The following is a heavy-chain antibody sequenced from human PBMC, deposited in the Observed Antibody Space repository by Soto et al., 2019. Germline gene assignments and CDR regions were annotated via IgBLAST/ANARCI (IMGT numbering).Heavy chain of an antibody. CDR3: AKVPTGEMATVFQAFDI. CDR2: ISGSGGST. Sequence: ELQLLESGGGLVQPGGSLRLSCVASEFTFSSYAMSWVHQAPGKGLEWVSAISGSGGSTYYADSVKGRFAVSRDNSKSTLYLQMNSLRDEDTAVYYCAKVPTGEMATVFQAFDIWGQGTMVTVSS. V-gene: IGHV3-23*01. CDR1: EFTFSSYA. J-gene: IGHJ3*02. D-gene: IGHD4-4*01.